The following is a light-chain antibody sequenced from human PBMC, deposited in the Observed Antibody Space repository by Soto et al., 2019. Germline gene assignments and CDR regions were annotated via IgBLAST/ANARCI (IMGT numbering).Light chain of an antibody. CDR1: SSDIGGYNY. CDR2: DVN. CDR3: PPYKTGPPL. Sequence: QSALTQPASVSGSPGQSITISCTGTSSDIGGYNYVSWYQQHPGKVPKLVIYDVNNRPSGVSDRFSGSQSGNTASLTISGLRVGDEATYYSPPYKTGPPLFGGGT. V-gene: IGLV2-14*03. J-gene: IGLJ3*02.